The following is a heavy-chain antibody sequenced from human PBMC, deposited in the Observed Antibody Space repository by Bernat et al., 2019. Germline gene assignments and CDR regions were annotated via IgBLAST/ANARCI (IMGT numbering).Heavy chain of an antibody. CDR1: GGSISSYY. D-gene: IGHD6-19*01. J-gene: IGHJ4*02. CDR3: ARGYSSGGNDY. CDR2: IYYSGST. Sequence: QVQLQESGPGLVKPSETLSLTCTVSGGSISSYYWSWIRQPPGKGPEWIGYIYYSGSTNYNPSLKSRVTISVDTSKNQFSLKLSSVTAADTAVYYCARGYSSGGNDYWGQGTLVTVSS. V-gene: IGHV4-59*01.